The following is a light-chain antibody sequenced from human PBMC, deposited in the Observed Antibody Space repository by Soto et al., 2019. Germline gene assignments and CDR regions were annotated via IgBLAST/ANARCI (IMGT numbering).Light chain of an antibody. CDR1: QSVNNN. Sequence: MTQSPSTLPASVGDRVTITCRASQSVNNNLAWYQQKLGQAPRVLIYGASTRATGIPARFSGSGSWTEFTLTISSLQSEDFAVYYCQQYNTWPPITFGQGTRLEIK. CDR3: QQYNTWPPIT. J-gene: IGKJ5*01. V-gene: IGKV3-15*01. CDR2: GAS.